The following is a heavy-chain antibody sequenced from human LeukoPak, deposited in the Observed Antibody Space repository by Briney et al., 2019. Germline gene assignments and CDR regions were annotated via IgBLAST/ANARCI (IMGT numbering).Heavy chain of an antibody. CDR2: IYYSGST. V-gene: IGHV4-39*07. CDR1: GGSISSSSYY. Sequence: MPSETLSLTCTVSGGSISSSSYYWGWIRQPPGKGLEWIGSIYYSGSTYYNPSLKSRVTISVDTSKNQFSLKLSSVTAADTAVYYCVTITNYYYYMDVWGKGTTVTVSS. CDR3: VTITNYYYYMDV. J-gene: IGHJ6*03. D-gene: IGHD5-12*01.